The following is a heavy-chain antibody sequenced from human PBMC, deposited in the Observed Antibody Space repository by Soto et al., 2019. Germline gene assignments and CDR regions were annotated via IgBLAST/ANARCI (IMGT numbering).Heavy chain of an antibody. CDR1: GYRFTKYW. V-gene: IGHV5-51*01. J-gene: IGHJ6*02. D-gene: IGHD5-18*01. CDR2: IYPDDSDT. Sequence: GVSLKISCKGSGYRFTKYWIAWVRQMPGKGLEWMGIIYPDDSDTRYSPSFQGQVTISADKSIDTAYLQWSSLKAPDTAIYYCARQEKVDTTAPYLRAMDVWGQGTTVTVSS. CDR3: ARQEKVDTTAPYLRAMDV.